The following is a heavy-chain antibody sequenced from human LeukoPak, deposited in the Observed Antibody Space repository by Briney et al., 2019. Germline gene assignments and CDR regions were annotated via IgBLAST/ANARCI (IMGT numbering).Heavy chain of an antibody. Sequence: GGSLRLSCAASGFTFSSYDMHWVRQATGKGLEWVSAIGTAGDTYYPGSVKGRFTISRDNAKNSLYLQMNSLRAEDTAVYYCARSGYSYGLYYYMDVWGKGTTVTVSS. V-gene: IGHV3-13*01. CDR1: GFTFSSYD. CDR3: ARSGYSYGLYYYMDV. J-gene: IGHJ6*03. CDR2: IGTAGDT. D-gene: IGHD5-18*01.